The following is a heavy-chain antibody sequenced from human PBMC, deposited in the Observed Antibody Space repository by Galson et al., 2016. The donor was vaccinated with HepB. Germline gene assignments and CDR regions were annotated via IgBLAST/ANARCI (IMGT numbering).Heavy chain of an antibody. D-gene: IGHD2-15*01. CDR1: RGSISSDGYY. CDR2: IYYSGST. V-gene: IGHV4-31*03. Sequence: LSLTCSVSRGSISSDGYYWSWIRQHPGKGLEWIGYIYYSGSTYYTPSLKSRVTISADTSTNEFSLKLSSVTATDTAVYYCASGYCRGGSCYFDSWGQGTLVTVSS. J-gene: IGHJ4*02. CDR3: ASGYCRGGSCYFDS.